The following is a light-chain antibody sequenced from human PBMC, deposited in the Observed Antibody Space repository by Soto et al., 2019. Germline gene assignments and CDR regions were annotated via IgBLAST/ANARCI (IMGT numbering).Light chain of an antibody. CDR3: QSYDSSLSVV. Sequence: QSVLTQPPSVSGAPGQRVTISCTGSSSNIGAGYDVHWYQQLPGTDPKLLIYGNSNRPSGVPDRFSGSKSGTSASLAITGLQAEDDADYYCQSYDSSLSVVFGGGTKLTVL. CDR2: GNS. J-gene: IGLJ2*01. CDR1: SSNIGAGYD. V-gene: IGLV1-40*01.